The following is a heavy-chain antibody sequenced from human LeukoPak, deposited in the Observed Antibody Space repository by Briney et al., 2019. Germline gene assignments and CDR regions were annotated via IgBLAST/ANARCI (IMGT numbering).Heavy chain of an antibody. Sequence: KPGGSLRLSCAGSGFALKSYSLTWVRQAPGKGLEWVSSISSTSAYIHYADSVKGRFTISRDNVDNVVYLEMNSLGAEDMATYYCARVAVSGPTGWFDSWGQGTLVIVSS. CDR3: ARVAVSGPTGWFDS. CDR1: GFALKSYS. CDR2: ISSTSAYI. J-gene: IGHJ5*01. V-gene: IGHV3-21*01. D-gene: IGHD2-8*02.